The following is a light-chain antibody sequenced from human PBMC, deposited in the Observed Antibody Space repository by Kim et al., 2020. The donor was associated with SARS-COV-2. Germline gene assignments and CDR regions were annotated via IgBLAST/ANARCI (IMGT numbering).Light chain of an antibody. V-gene: IGLV2-11*01. CDR1: SSDVGYYNY. CDR2: DVS. CDR3: CSYAGSFSWV. Sequence: QSAVAQPRSVSGSSGQSVTISCTGTSSDVGYYNYVSWYQHHPGKAPKLMIYDVSKRPSWVPDRFSGSKSGNTASLTISGLQAEDEADYYCCSYAGSFSWVFGGGTQLTVL. J-gene: IGLJ3*02.